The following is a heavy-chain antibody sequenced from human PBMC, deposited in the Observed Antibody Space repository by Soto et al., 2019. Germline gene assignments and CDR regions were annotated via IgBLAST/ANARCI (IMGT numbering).Heavy chain of an antibody. Sequence: QVQLVQSGAEVKKPGASVKVSCKASGYTFTGYYMHWVRQAPGQGLEWMGWINPNSGGTNYAQKFQGRVTMTRDTSISTAYMELSRLRTDDTAVYYCASSGGYSYGVRYYFDYWGQGTLVTVSS. CDR1: GYTFTGYY. D-gene: IGHD5-18*01. CDR3: ASSGGYSYGVRYYFDY. J-gene: IGHJ4*02. CDR2: INPNSGGT. V-gene: IGHV1-2*02.